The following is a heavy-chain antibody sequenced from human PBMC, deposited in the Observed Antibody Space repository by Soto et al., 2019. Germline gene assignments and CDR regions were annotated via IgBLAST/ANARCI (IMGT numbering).Heavy chain of an antibody. CDR1: RFSFSIYW. Sequence: EVQLVESGGGLVQPGGSLILSCAASRFSFSIYWMHWVRQAPGKRLVWVSRIITDGSSTSYADSVKGRFTISRDNAKNTLYLQMNSLRAEDTAVYYCATGLSTRGYYMDAWGKGTTVTVSS. CDR2: IITDGSST. J-gene: IGHJ6*03. CDR3: ATGLSTRGYYMDA. D-gene: IGHD1-26*01. V-gene: IGHV3-74*01.